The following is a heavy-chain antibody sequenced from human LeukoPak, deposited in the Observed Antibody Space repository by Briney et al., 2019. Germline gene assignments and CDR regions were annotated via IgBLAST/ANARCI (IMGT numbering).Heavy chain of an antibody. CDR3: RVLRYFDWIYFDY. V-gene: IGHV3-7*01. CDR1: GFTVSSNY. CDR2: IKQDGSEK. J-gene: IGHJ4*02. Sequence: GGSLRLSCAASGFTVSSNYMSWVRQAPGKGLEWVASIKQDGSEKSYVDSVKGRFTISRDNAKNSLYLQMNSLRAEDTAVYFCRVLRYFDWIYFDYWGQGTLVTVSS. D-gene: IGHD3-9*01.